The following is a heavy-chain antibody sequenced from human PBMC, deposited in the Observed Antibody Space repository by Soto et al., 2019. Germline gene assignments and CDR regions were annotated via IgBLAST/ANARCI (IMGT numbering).Heavy chain of an antibody. V-gene: IGHV3-23*01. CDR2: ITDSG. CDR1: GFTFSSYS. CDR3: AKDLITIFGVVTPHYAMDV. J-gene: IGHJ6*02. D-gene: IGHD3-3*01. Sequence: GGSLRLSCAASGFTFSSYSISWVRQAPGKGLEWVSGITDSGYYADSVKGRFTISRDNSKNKLYLQMNSLRAEDTAVYYCAKDLITIFGVVTPHYAMDVGGQGTTVNVSS.